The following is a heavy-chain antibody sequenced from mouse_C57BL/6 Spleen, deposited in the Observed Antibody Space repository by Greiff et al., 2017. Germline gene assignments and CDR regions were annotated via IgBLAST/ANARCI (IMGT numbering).Heavy chain of an antibody. Sequence: QVQLQQPGAELVKPGASVKLSCKASGYTFTSYWMHWVKQRPGQGLEWIGMIHPNSGSTNYNEKFKSKATLTVDKSSSTAYMQLSSLTSEDSAVYYCARPTTVVAPGYWGQGTTLTVSS. V-gene: IGHV1-64*01. J-gene: IGHJ2*01. D-gene: IGHD1-1*01. CDR2: IHPNSGST. CDR1: GYTFTSYW. CDR3: ARPTTVVAPGY.